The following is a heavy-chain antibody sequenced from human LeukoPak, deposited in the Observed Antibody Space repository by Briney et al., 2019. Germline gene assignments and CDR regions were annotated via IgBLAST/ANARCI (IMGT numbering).Heavy chain of an antibody. CDR1: GYSFTSYW. J-gene: IGHJ4*02. D-gene: IGHD3-3*01. V-gene: IGHV5-51*01. CDR2: IYPGDSDT. CDR3: ARSKGSIFGVVIQDY. Sequence: GESLKISCKGYGYSFTSYWIGWVRQMPGKGLEWMGIIYPGDSDTRYSPSFQGQVTISADKSISTAYLQWSSLKASDTAMYYCARSKGSIFGVVIQDYWGQGTLVTVSS.